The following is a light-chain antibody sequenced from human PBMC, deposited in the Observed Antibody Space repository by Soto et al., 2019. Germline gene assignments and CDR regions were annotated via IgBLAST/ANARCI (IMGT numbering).Light chain of an antibody. Sequence: AIRLTQSPXXXXASVXDXXXXXXRASXXXXXSLAWYQQKPGKAPKLLISGSPNLQIGVPSRFSGSGSGTDFTLTIRSLQSEDFATYYCQHHYTYPPTFGQGTKVEIK. J-gene: IGKJ1*01. CDR1: XXXXXS. CDR2: GSP. CDR3: QHHYTYPPT. V-gene: IGKV1-8*01.